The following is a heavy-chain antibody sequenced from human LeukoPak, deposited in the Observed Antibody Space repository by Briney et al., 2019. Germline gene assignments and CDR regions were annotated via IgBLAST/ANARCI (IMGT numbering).Heavy chain of an antibody. D-gene: IGHD6-19*01. CDR2: INPNSGGT. CDR3: AGDQEGHNSTTVAGTVDY. J-gene: IGHJ4*02. Sequence: ASVKVSCKASGYTFTRYYMHWVRQAPGQGLEWMGRINPNSGGTNYAQKFQGRVTMTRDTSISTAYMELSRLRSDDTAVYYCAGDQEGHNSTTVAGTVDYWGQGTLVTVSS. V-gene: IGHV1-2*06. CDR1: GYTFTRYY.